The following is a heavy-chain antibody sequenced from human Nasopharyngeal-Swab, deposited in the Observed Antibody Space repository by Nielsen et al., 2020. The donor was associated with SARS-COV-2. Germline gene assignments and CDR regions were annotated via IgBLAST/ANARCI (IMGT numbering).Heavy chain of an antibody. CDR3: ARDRYSGSWTWYRPDAFDI. Sequence: ASVKVSCKASGYTFTSYGISWVRQAPGQGLEWMGWISAYNGNTNYAQKLQGRVTMTTDTSTSTAYMELRSLRSDDTAVYYCARDRYSGSWTWYRPDAFDIWGQGTMVTVSS. J-gene: IGHJ3*02. CDR1: GYTFTSYG. D-gene: IGHD6-13*01. CDR2: ISAYNGNT. V-gene: IGHV1-18*04.